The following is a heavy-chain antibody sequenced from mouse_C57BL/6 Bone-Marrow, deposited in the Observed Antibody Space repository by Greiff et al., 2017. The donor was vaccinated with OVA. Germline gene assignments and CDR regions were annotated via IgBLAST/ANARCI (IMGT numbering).Heavy chain of an antibody. J-gene: IGHJ1*03. D-gene: IGHD1-2*01. CDR2: IDPENGDT. Sequence: EVKLMESGAELVRPGASVKLSCTASGFNIKDDYMHWVKQRPEQGLEWIGWIDPENGDTEYASKFQGKATITADPSSNTAYLQLSSLTSEDTAVYYCTTRLLRLRYFDVWGTGTTVTVSS. V-gene: IGHV14-4*01. CDR3: TTRLLRLRYFDV. CDR1: GFNIKDDY.